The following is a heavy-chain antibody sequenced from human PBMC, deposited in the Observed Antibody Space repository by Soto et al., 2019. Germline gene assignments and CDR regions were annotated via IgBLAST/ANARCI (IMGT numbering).Heavy chain of an antibody. CDR2: ISSSSSYI. J-gene: IGHJ3*02. CDR3: ARDRQQQLVRDGAFDI. V-gene: IGHV3-21*01. D-gene: IGHD6-13*01. CDR1: GFTFSSYS. Sequence: GGSLRLSCAASGFTFSSYSMNWVRQAPGKGLEWVSSISSSSSYIYYADSVKGRFTISRDNAKNSLYLQMNSLRAEDTAVYYCARDRQQQLVRDGAFDIWGQGTMVTVSS.